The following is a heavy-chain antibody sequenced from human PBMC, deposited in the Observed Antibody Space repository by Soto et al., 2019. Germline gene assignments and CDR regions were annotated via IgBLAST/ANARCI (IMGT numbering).Heavy chain of an antibody. CDR2: ISGGGFKK. D-gene: IGHD1-1*01. Sequence: GGSLSLSCAASGFIFENFGMSWVRQAPGKGLEWISSISGGGFKKYYADSVKGRFTISRDNSKSTVYLELNNLSAEDTAVYHCAKNQGVELVPLATVDWFDPWGQGSVVTVSS. V-gene: IGHV3-23*01. CDR3: AKNQGVELVPLATVDWFDP. CDR1: GFIFENFG. J-gene: IGHJ5*02.